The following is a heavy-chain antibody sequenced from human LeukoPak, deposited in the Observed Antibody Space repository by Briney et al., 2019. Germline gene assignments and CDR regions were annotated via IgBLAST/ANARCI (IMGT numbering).Heavy chain of an antibody. Sequence: ASVKVSCKASGYTFTGHYMRWVRQAPGQGLEWMGWINPNSGGTNYAQKLQGRVTMTTDTSTSTAYMELRSLRSDDTAVYYCARESWEESGPGKHWGQGTLVTVSS. V-gene: IGHV1-2*02. D-gene: IGHD3-3*01. CDR1: GYTFTGHY. J-gene: IGHJ4*02. CDR2: INPNSGGT. CDR3: ARESWEESGPGKH.